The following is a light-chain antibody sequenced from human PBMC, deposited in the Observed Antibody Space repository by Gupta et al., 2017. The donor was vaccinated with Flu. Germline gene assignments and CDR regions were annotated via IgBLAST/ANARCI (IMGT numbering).Light chain of an antibody. V-gene: IGKV3-11*01. Sequence: PATLSLSPGERATLSCRASQSVSSYLAWYQQKPGQAPRLLIYDASNRATGIPARFSGSGSGTDFTLTINSLEPEDFAVYYCHQRSNCPRTFGEGTKVEIK. CDR2: DAS. CDR1: QSVSSY. J-gene: IGKJ2*01. CDR3: HQRSNCPRT.